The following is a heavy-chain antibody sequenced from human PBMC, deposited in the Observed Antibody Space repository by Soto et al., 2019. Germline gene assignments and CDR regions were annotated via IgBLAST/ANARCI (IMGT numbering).Heavy chain of an antibody. CDR1: GFTFSSYS. CDR2: ISSSSSYI. CDR3: ARVYYDFWSGYYYYYGMDV. J-gene: IGHJ6*02. V-gene: IGHV3-21*01. D-gene: IGHD3-3*01. Sequence: PGGSLRLSCAASGFTFSSYSMNWVRQAPGKGLEWVSSISSSSSYIYYADSVKGRFTISRDNAKNSLYLQMNSLRVEDTAVYYCARVYYDFWSGYYYYYGMDVWGQGTTVTVSS.